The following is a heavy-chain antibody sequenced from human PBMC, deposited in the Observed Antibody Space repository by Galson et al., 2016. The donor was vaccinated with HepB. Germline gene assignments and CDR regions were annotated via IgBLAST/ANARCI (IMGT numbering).Heavy chain of an antibody. CDR2: IIPVFGTT. V-gene: IGHV1-69*06. CDR3: ETIPLRWNYVTSPMDV. Sequence: SVKVSCKASGGTFSTHAINWVRQAPGPGLEWLGGIIPVFGTTTYAQKFQDRVTFTADKSTSTAYLDLRSLKSEDTAVYYCETIPLRWNYVTSPMDVWGTGTTVTVSS. CDR1: GGTFSTHA. D-gene: IGHD2-21*01. J-gene: IGHJ6*03.